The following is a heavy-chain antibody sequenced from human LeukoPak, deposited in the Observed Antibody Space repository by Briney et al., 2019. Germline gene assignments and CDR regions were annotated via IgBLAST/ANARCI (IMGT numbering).Heavy chain of an antibody. Sequence: SETLSLTCTVSGGSISSYYRSWIRQPAGKGLEWIGRIYTSGSTNYNPSLKSRVTTSVDTSKNQFSLKLSSVTAADTAVYYCARDTASYGDPYYFDYWGQGTLVTVSS. D-gene: IGHD4-17*01. CDR1: GGSISSYY. CDR2: IYTSGST. CDR3: ARDTASYGDPYYFDY. V-gene: IGHV4-4*07. J-gene: IGHJ4*02.